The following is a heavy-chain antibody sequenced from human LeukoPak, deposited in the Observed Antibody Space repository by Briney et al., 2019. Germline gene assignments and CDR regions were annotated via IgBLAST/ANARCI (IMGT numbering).Heavy chain of an antibody. CDR3: ARAYSSGWADY. D-gene: IGHD6-19*01. CDR1: GFTVSSNY. CDR2: IYSGGST. Sequence: GGSLRLSCAASGFTVSSNYMSWVRQAPGKGLEWVLVIYSGGSTYYADSVKGRFTISRDNSKNTLYLQMNSLRAEGTAVYYCARAYSSGWADYWGQGTLVTVSS. V-gene: IGHV3-53*01. J-gene: IGHJ4*02.